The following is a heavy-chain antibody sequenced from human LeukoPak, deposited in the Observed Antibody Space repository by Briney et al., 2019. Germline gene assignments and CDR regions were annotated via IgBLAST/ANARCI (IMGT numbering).Heavy chain of an antibody. J-gene: IGHJ5*02. CDR1: GYSISNGYY. CDR3: ARDSGTTGEVKFDP. V-gene: IGHV4-38-2*02. D-gene: IGHD3-10*01. CDR2: IYPSGST. Sequence: SETLSLTCTVSGYSISNGYYWGWIRQSPGTGLEWIGSIYPSGSTFYNPSLKSRVTMSVDTSKNQFSLKLSSVTAADTAVYYCARDSGTTGEVKFDPWGQGTLVTVSS.